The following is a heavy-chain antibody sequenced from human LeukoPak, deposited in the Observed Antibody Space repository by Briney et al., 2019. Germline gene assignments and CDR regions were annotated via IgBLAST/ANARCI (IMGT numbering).Heavy chain of an antibody. CDR1: GVTVSGNY. CDR3: ARGGPAAGRFDY. Sequence: PGGSLRLSCAASGVTVSGNYMSWVRQAPGKGLEWGSVIYSGGSTYYAASVKGRFTISRDNSKNTLYLQRNSLRAEDTAVYYSARGGPAAGRFDYGGQGTLVTVSS. D-gene: IGHD6-13*01. J-gene: IGHJ4*02. CDR2: IYSGGST. V-gene: IGHV3-66*01.